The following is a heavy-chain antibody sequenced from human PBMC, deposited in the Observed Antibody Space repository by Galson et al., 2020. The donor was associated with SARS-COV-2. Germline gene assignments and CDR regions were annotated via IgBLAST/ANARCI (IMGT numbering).Heavy chain of an antibody. J-gene: IGHJ6*02. D-gene: IGHD2-15*01. CDR3: ARVGGTATTPANYYYYGLDV. V-gene: IGHV3-21*01. CDR1: GFPFSSYS. Sequence: GESLKISCAASGFPFSSYSMNWVRQAPGKGLEWVSSISAGSSYIYYADSVKGRFTISRDNAKNSLYLQMNSLRADDTAVYYCARVGGTATTPANYYYYGLDVWGPGTTVTVSS. CDR2: ISAGSSYI.